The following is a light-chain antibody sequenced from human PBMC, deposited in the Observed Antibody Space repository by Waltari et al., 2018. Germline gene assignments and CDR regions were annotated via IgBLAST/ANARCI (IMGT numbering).Light chain of an antibody. V-gene: IGLV1-44*01. CDR1: RSNVGGNP. J-gene: IGLJ3*02. CDR2: SDN. Sequence: QSVLTQPPSASGTPGQTITISSPGARSNVGGNPANRYRHLPGSAPKLPIFSDNQRPTGVPDRFSGSKSGTSASLAISGLQSEDEADYYCAAWDFRVELWVFGGGTKLTVL. CDR3: AAWDFRVELWV.